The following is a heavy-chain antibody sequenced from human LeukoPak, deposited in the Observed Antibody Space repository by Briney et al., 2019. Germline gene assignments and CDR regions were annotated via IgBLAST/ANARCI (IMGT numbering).Heavy chain of an antibody. V-gene: IGHV1-58*01. J-gene: IGHJ4*02. Sequence: SVKVSCKASGFTFTSSAVQWVRQARGQRLEWIGWIVVGSGNTNYAQKFQGRVTMTRDTSISTAYMELSRLRSDDTAVYYCARVEFYGRVGNYYDTETDYWGQGTLVTVSS. CDR1: GFTFTSSA. D-gene: IGHD3-22*01. CDR3: ARVEFYGRVGNYYDTETDY. CDR2: IVVGSGNT.